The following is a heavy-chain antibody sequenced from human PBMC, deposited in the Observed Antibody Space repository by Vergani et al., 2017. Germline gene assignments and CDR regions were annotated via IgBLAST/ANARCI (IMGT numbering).Heavy chain of an antibody. J-gene: IGHJ4*02. Sequence: QLQLQESGPGLVKPSETLSLTCTVSGGSISSYYWSWIRQPPGKGLEWIGYIYYSGSTNYNPSLKSRVTISVDTSKNQFSLKLSSVTAADTAVYYCARSRSPYYGGNDYWGQGTLVTVSS. V-gene: IGHV4-59*01. CDR3: ARSRSPYYGGNDY. CDR2: IYYSGST. D-gene: IGHD4-23*01. CDR1: GGSISSYY.